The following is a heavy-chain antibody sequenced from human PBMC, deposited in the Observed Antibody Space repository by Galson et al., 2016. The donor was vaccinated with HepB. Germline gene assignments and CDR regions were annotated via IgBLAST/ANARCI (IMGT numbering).Heavy chain of an antibody. CDR1: DDSISSGSSY. Sequence: SETLSLTCTVSDDSISSGSSYGGWIRQPPGKGLEWIGTIYYGGSTYYNPSLKSRVTVSVDTSKNQFSLNLSPLTASDTAVYYCVRLGGGTCCHVDSWGQGTLVTVSS. J-gene: IGHJ4*02. CDR2: IYYGGST. CDR3: VRLGGGTCCHVDS. V-gene: IGHV4-39*01. D-gene: IGHD2-15*01.